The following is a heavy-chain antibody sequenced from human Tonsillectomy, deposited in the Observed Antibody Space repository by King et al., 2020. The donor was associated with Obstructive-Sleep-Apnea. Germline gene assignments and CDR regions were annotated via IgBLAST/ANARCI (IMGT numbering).Heavy chain of an antibody. V-gene: IGHV4-4*02. CDR3: ARGGSYDAFDI. Sequence: QLQESGPGLVKPSGTLSLTCVVSGGSISSSNWWSWVRQPPGKGLEWIGEIYHSGSTNYNPSLRSRVTISLDKSKNQLSLNLTSVTAADTAVYYCARGGSYDAFDIWGQGKMVTVSS. D-gene: IGHD1-26*01. J-gene: IGHJ3*02. CDR1: GGSISSSNW. CDR2: IYHSGST.